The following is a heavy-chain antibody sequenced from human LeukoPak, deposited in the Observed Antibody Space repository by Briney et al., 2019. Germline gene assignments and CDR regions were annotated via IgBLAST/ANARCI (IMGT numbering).Heavy chain of an antibody. V-gene: IGHV4-59*01. CDR3: ARNYYDSSGYYSDFAFDI. D-gene: IGHD3-22*01. J-gene: IGHJ3*02. CDR2: IYYSGST. CDR1: GGSISSYY. Sequence: SETLSLTCTVSGGSISSYYWSWIRQPPGKGLEWIGYIYYSGSTNYNPSLKSRVTISVDTSKNQFSLKLSSVTAADTAVYYCARNYYDSSGYYSDFAFDIWGQGTMVTVSS.